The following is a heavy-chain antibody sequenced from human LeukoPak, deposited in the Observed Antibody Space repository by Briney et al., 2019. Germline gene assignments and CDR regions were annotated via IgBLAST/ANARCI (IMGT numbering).Heavy chain of an antibody. CDR3: ARGGRGYSSRYYYYGMDV. V-gene: IGHV4-61*01. D-gene: IGHD6-6*01. CDR1: GASVSSGSYY. J-gene: IGHJ6*02. CDR2: IYYSGST. Sequence: SETLSLTCNVSGASVSSGSYYWSWIRQPPGKGLEWIGYIYYSGSTNYNPSLKSRVTISVDTSKNQFSLKLSSVTAADTAVYYCARGGRGYSSRYYYYGMDVWGQGTTVTVSS.